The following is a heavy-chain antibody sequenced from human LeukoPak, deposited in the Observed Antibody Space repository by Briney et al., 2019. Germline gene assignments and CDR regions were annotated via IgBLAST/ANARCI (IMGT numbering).Heavy chain of an antibody. D-gene: IGHD1-26*01. J-gene: IGHJ4*02. CDR1: GFNVGDYP. V-gene: IGHV3-30-3*01. CDR2: ISYDASNE. Sequence: GESLRLSCAASGFNVGDYPMHWVRQAPGKGREWVALISYDASNEYYGDSVKGRFTICRDNSKNTLYLQMTSLRVEDPAVYFCPRPSLDDMVGAIGADYWGQGTLVALSS. CDR3: PRPSLDDMVGAIGADY.